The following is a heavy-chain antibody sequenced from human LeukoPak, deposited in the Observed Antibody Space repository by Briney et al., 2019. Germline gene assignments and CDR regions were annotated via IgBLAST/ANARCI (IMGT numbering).Heavy chain of an antibody. J-gene: IGHJ3*02. CDR3: ARDLVTVTKGFDI. D-gene: IGHD4-17*01. CDR1: DDSFSSHY. Sequence: SETLSLTCAVSDDSFSSHYWTWIRQPPGKGLEWIGYISCIGSTNYNPSLKSRVTISIDTSKNQFSLKLTSVTAADTAVYYCARDLVTVTKGFDIWGQGTMVSVSS. CDR2: ISCIGST. V-gene: IGHV4-59*11.